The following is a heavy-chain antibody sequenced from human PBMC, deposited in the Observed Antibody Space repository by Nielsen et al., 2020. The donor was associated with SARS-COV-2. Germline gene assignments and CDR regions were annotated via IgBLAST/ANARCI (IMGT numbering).Heavy chain of an antibody. Sequence: VRQMPGKGLEWVAVIWYDGSNKYYADSVKGRFTISRDNSKNTLYLQMNSLRAEDTAVYYCAREGASSPHYFDYWGQGTLVTVSS. CDR3: AREGASSPHYFDY. V-gene: IGHV3-33*01. D-gene: IGHD1-26*01. J-gene: IGHJ4*02. CDR2: IWYDGSNK.